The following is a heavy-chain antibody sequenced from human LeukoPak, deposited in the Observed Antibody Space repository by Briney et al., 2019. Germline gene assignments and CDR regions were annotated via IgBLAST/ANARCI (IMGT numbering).Heavy chain of an antibody. J-gene: IGHJ4*02. Sequence: PSETLSLTCAVYGGSFSGYYWSWIRQPPGKGLEWIGEINHSGSTNYNPSLKSRVTISVDTSKNQFSLKLSSVTAADTAVYYCASGIGPRYYYGSGSYYFHWGQGTLVTVSS. CDR3: ASGIGPRYYYGSGSYYFH. D-gene: IGHD3-10*01. CDR1: GGSFSGYY. V-gene: IGHV4-34*01. CDR2: INHSGST.